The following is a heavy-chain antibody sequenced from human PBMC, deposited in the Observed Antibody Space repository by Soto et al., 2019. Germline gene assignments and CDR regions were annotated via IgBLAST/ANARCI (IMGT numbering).Heavy chain of an antibody. J-gene: IGHJ5*02. D-gene: IGHD6-19*01. CDR2: INAGNGNT. CDR1: GYTFTSYA. V-gene: IGHV1-3*01. Sequence: EALVKVSCKASGYTFTSYAMHWVRQAPGQRLEWMGWINAGNGNTKNSQKIQGRVTITRDTSTSTAYMELSSLRSKDTAVYYCARAGWLGREFDPWGQGTVVTFSA. CDR3: ARAGWLGREFDP.